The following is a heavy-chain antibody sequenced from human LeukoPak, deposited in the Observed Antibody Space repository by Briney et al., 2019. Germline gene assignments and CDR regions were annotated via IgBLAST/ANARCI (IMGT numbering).Heavy chain of an antibody. J-gene: IGHJ5*02. V-gene: IGHV4-31*03. CDR3: ARVGSSSWYYAKNWFDP. CDR1: GGSISSGGYY. D-gene: IGHD6-13*01. CDR2: IYYSGST. Sequence: PSQTLSLTCTVSGGSISSGGYYWSWIRQHPGKGLEWIGYIYYSGSTYYDPSLKSRVTMSVDTSKNQFSLKLSSVTAADTAVYYCARVGSSSWYYAKNWFDPWGQGTLVTVSS.